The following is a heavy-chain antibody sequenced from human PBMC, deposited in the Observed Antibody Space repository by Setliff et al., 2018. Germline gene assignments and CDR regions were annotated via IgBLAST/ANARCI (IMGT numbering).Heavy chain of an antibody. V-gene: IGHV3-21*01. Sequence: GGSLRLCCEASGFSFSNYAMNWVRQAPGKGLEWVASFSSRNDYIYHADSVKGRFTISRDNAKSMLYLQMDSLKDEDTAVYYCARKVYELIAGSHYYVDLWGKGTTVTVSS. CDR3: ARKVYELIAGSHYYVDL. J-gene: IGHJ6*03. D-gene: IGHD3-10*01. CDR2: FSSRNDYI. CDR1: GFSFSNYA.